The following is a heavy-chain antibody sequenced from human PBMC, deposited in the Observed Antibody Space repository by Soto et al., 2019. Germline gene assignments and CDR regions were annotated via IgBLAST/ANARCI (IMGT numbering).Heavy chain of an antibody. Sequence: GFTFSSYWMHWVRQAPGKGLVWVSRINSDGSSTSYADSVKGRFTISRDNAKNTLYLQMNSLRAEDTAVYYCARGSTYYDFWSGYSMGYYYYYYGMDVWGQGTTVTVSS. V-gene: IGHV3-74*01. D-gene: IGHD3-3*01. J-gene: IGHJ6*02. CDR1: GFTFSSYW. CDR2: INSDGSST. CDR3: ARGSTYYDFWSGYSMGYYYYYYGMDV.